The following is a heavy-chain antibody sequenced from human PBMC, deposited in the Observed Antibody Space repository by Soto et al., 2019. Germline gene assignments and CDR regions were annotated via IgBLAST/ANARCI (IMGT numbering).Heavy chain of an antibody. V-gene: IGHV1-69*13. J-gene: IGHJ6*02. D-gene: IGHD3-3*01. CDR2: IIPIFGTA. Sequence: GASVKVSCKASGGTFSSYAISWVRQAPGRGLEWMGGIIPIFGTANYAQKFQGRVTITADESTSTAYMELSSLRSEDTAVYYCALTIFGVVTPYGMDVWGQGTTVTVSS. CDR1: GGTFSSYA. CDR3: ALTIFGVVTPYGMDV.